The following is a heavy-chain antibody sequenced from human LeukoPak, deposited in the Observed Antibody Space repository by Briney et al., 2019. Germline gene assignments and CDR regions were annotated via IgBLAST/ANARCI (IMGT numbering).Heavy chain of an antibody. CDR1: GYTFTSYG. J-gene: IGHJ6*02. CDR2: ISAYNGNT. CDR3: ARVIYVDYSNYYYYYGMDV. V-gene: IGHV1-18*01. D-gene: IGHD4-17*01. Sequence: ASVKVSCKASGYTFTSYGISWVRQAPGQGLEWMGWISAYNGNTNYAQKLQGRVTMTTDTSTSTAYMELRSLRSDDTAVYYCARVIYVDYSNYYYYYGMDVWGQGTTVTVSS.